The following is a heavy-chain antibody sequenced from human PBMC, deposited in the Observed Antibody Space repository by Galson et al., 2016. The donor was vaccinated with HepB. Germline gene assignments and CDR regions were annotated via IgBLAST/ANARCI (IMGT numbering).Heavy chain of an antibody. CDR1: GFSLSTSGEA. Sequence: PALVKPTQTLTLTCTFSGFSLSTSGEAVGWIRQPPGKALEWLALIYWNDDVSYSPSLKSRLTVTKDTSKNQVVVTMTNMDPVDTATYYWAHRQIWGDYEHWGQGTLVTVSS. CDR2: IYWNDDV. CDR3: AHRQIWGDYEH. D-gene: IGHD4-17*01. V-gene: IGHV2-5*01. J-gene: IGHJ1*01.